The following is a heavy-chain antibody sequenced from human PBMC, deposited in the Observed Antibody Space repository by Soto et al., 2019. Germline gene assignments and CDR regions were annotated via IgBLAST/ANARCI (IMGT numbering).Heavy chain of an antibody. CDR3: ARVVVVIPPGYYYAMDV. D-gene: IGHD3-22*01. J-gene: IGHJ6*02. CDR2: TYYRSQWYY. Sequence: SQTLSLTCVISGDSVSSNSATWNWIRQSPSRGLEWLGRTYYRSQWYYDYALSVKSRVSINPDTSENQFSLQLNSLTPEDTAVYYCARVVVVIPPGYYYAMDVWGQGTTVTVSS. V-gene: IGHV6-1*01. CDR1: GDSVSSNSAT.